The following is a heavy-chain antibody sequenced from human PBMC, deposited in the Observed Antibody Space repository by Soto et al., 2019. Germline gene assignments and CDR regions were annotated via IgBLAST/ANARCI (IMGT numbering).Heavy chain of an antibody. D-gene: IGHD2-21*01. CDR1: GYTFTNHG. CDR3: ARDFYPVAYFFDY. CDR2: VSGYNDKT. V-gene: IGHV1-18*04. J-gene: IGHJ4*02. Sequence: GASVKVSCKASGYTFTNHGISWVRQAPGQGLEWVGWVSGYNDKTKSAQKFQGRVTMTTDTSTSTAYMELRSPRSDDTAVYYCARDFYPVAYFFDYWGQGTLVTVS.